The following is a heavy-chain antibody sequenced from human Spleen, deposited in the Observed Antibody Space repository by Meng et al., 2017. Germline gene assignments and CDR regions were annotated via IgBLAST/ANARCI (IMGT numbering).Heavy chain of an antibody. CDR2: INAVFGTT. Sequence: SVKVSCKASGYTFTGYYMHWVRQAPGQGLEWMGGINAVFGTTNYAQKFQGRVTITTDESTSTVYMELTRLTSEDTAVYFCARKAGNCISTTCYSLDYWGQGTLVTVSS. CDR1: GYTFTGYY. V-gene: IGHV1-69*05. CDR3: ARKAGNCISTTCYSLDY. J-gene: IGHJ4*02. D-gene: IGHD2-2*01.